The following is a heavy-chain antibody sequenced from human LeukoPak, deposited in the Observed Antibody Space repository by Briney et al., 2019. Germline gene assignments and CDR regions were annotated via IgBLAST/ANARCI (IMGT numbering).Heavy chain of an antibody. CDR3: ARLANYDFWSGYFSFDY. CDR1: GGSISSYY. D-gene: IGHD3-3*01. V-gene: IGHV4-34*01. J-gene: IGHJ4*02. CDR2: INHSGST. Sequence: SETLSLTCTVSGGSISSYYWSWIRQPPGKGLEWIGEINHSGSTNYNPSLKSRVTISVDTSKNQFSLKLSSVTAADTAVYYCARLANYDFWSGYFSFDYWGQGTLVTVSS.